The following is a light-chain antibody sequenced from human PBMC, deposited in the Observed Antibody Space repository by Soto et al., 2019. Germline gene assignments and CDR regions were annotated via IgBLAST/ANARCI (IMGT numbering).Light chain of an antibody. Sequence: QSVLTQTPSRSGAPGQRVTISRTGSNSNIGAGYDVHWYQQLPGTVPKVLIYGNSNRPSGVPDRFSGSKSGTSASLAITGLQAEDEADYYCQSYDISLSGFHVFGTGTKVTVL. CDR1: NSNIGAGYD. J-gene: IGLJ1*01. V-gene: IGLV1-40*01. CDR2: GNS. CDR3: QSYDISLSGFHV.